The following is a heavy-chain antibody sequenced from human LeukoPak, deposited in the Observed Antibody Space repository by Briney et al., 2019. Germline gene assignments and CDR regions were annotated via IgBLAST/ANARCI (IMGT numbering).Heavy chain of an antibody. CDR1: GYTFTSYG. CDR2: ISAYNGNT. CDR3: ARVLRKGLNYALGY. D-gene: IGHD1-7*01. J-gene: IGHJ4*02. V-gene: IGHV1-18*01. Sequence: GASVKVSCKASGYTFTSYGISWVRQAPGQGLEWMGWISAYNGNTNYAQKLQGRVTMTTDTSTSTAYMELRSLRSDDTAVYYCARVLRKGLNYALGYWGQGTLVTVSS.